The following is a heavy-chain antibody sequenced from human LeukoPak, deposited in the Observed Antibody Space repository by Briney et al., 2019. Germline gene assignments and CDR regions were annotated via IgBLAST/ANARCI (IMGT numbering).Heavy chain of an antibody. V-gene: IGHV3-15*01. CDR3: TTGIHCSGGSCYWDYYYYYMDV. CDR2: IKSKTDGGTT. D-gene: IGHD2-15*01. J-gene: IGHJ6*03. CDR1: GFTFSNAW. Sequence: GGSLRLSCAASGFTFSNAWMNWVRQAPGKGLEWVGRIKSKTDGGTTDYAAPVKGRFTISRDDSKNTLYLQMNSLKTEDTAVYYCTTGIHCSGGSCYWDYYYYYMDVWGKGTTVTVSS.